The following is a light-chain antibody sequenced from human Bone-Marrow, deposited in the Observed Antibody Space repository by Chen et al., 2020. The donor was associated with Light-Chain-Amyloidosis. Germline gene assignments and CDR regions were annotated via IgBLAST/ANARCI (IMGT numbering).Light chain of an antibody. V-gene: IGKV3-20*01. CDR2: GSS. Sequence: EIVLRQLPGTLPFLPGEGANLSCRASQTISSNYLTWYQQKFGQAPRLLIYGSSSRATGIPDRFTGSGSGTDFTLTINRLEPEDFAMYYCQQYGTSPLTFGGGTKVEIK. CDR3: QQYGTSPLT. J-gene: IGKJ4*01. CDR1: QTISSNY.